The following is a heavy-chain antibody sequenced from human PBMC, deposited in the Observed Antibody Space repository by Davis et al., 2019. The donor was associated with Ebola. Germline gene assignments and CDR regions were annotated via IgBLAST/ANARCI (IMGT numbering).Heavy chain of an antibody. CDR3: ASLRRTITGMDDAFDI. Sequence: GESLKISCKDSGNSFASHWIGWVRQMPGKGLEWMGIIYTGDSDTRYSPSFRGQVTISADKSIKTAFLQWRRLKASDTAMYYCASLRRTITGMDDAFDIWGQGTMVTVSS. J-gene: IGHJ3*02. D-gene: IGHD2-8*02. CDR1: GNSFASHW. CDR2: IYTGDSDT. V-gene: IGHV5-51*01.